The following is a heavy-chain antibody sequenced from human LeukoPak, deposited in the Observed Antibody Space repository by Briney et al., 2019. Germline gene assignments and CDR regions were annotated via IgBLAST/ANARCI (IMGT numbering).Heavy chain of an antibody. Sequence: SETLSLTCTVPGGSISSSSYYWGWIRQPPGKGLEWIGSIYYSGSTYYNPSLKSRVTISVDTSKNQFSLKLSSVTAADTAVYYCAGHHTAEYYFDYWGQGTLVTVSS. D-gene: IGHD5-18*01. J-gene: IGHJ4*02. V-gene: IGHV4-39*07. CDR3: AGHHTAEYYFDY. CDR2: IYYSGST. CDR1: GGSISSSSYY.